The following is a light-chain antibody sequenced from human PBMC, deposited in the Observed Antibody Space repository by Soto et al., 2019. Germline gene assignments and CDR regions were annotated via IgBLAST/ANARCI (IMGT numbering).Light chain of an antibody. CDR1: SSNVGNNV. J-gene: IGLJ1*01. CDR2: DDS. Sequence: QSVLTQPPSVSAAPGQSVAISCSGSSSNVGNNVISWYQHFLGAAPKHLIYDDSKRPPWRPDRLFGSKSGTSATLVITGLLTWDDAAYYYWTWDSGLNAYAFGTGTKLTVL. CDR3: WTWDSGLNAYA. V-gene: IGLV1-51*01.